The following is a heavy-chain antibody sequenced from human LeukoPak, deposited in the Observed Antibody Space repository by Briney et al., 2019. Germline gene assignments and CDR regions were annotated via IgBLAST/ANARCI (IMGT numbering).Heavy chain of an antibody. J-gene: IGHJ4*02. Sequence: GGSLRLSCAASGFAFNKYAMSWVRQAPEKGLEWVSTISGSGGGTYYADSVKGRVTISRDNSKNTLYLQMNSLRAEDTAVYYCAKLKQWQPQRYFFEYWGQGALVTVAS. D-gene: IGHD6-19*01. V-gene: IGHV3-23*01. CDR1: GFAFNKYA. CDR3: AKLKQWQPQRYFFEY. CDR2: ISGSGGGT.